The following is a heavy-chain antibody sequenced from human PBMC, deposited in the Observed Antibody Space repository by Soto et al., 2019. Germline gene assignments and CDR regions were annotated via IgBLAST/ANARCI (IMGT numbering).Heavy chain of an antibody. CDR2: INAGNGNT. CDR1: GGTFSSYA. D-gene: IGHD4-4*01. Sequence: QVQLVQSGAEVKKPGSSVKVSCKASGGTFSSYAISWVRQAPGQGLEWMGGINAGNGNTKYSQKFQGRVTITRDTSASTAYMELSSLRSEDTAVYYCARDTYSNYYYYYGMDVWGQGTTVTVSS. V-gene: IGHV1-3*01. J-gene: IGHJ6*02. CDR3: ARDTYSNYYYYYGMDV.